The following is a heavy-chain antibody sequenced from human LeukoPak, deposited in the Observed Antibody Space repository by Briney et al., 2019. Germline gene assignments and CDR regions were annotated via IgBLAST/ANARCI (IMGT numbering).Heavy chain of an antibody. J-gene: IGHJ4*02. D-gene: IGHD5-18*01. CDR3: ARGGYSQAARENFIDY. V-gene: IGHV4-59*01. Sequence: SETLSLTCTVSGGSISNYFWSWIRQPPGKGLEWIGYIYYSGSTNYNPSLKSRVTISVDTSKNQFSLNLSSVTAADTAVYYCARGGYSQAARENFIDYWGQGTLVTVSS. CDR1: GGSISNYF. CDR2: IYYSGST.